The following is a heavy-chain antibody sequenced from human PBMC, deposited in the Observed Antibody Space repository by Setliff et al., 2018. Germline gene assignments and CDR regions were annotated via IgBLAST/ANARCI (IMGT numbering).Heavy chain of an antibody. CDR1: GDSISDYF. Sequence: SETLSLTCDVSGDSISDYFWSWIRQPPGKGLEWIGYIHSSGRSNYNPSLKSRVTISVDTSENQFSLKLSSVTAADTAVYYCARHVGIRGRGYNYDSSGYSPDFFDYWGQGTLVTVSS. CDR2: IHSSGRS. CDR3: ARHVGIRGRGYNYDSSGYSPDFFDY. V-gene: IGHV4-4*08. J-gene: IGHJ4*02. D-gene: IGHD3-22*01.